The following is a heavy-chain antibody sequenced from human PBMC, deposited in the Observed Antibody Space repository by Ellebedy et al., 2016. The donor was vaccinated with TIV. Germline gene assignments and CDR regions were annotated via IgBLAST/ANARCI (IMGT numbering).Heavy chain of an antibody. J-gene: IGHJ4*02. D-gene: IGHD2-2*03. CDR2: IWYDGSIE. V-gene: IGHV3-33*01. Sequence: GGSLRLXXAASGFPFRSYVMHWVRQAPGKGLEWVAVIWYDGSIEYYGGSGKGRLTISRDNSKNTLYLQMNSLRAEDTAVYYCVRRSSGYCVGTSCTTDFDYWGQGTLVTVSS. CDR3: VRRSSGYCVGTSCTTDFDY. CDR1: GFPFRSYV.